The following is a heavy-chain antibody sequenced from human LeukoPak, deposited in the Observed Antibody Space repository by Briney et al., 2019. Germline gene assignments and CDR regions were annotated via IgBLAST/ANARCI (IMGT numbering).Heavy chain of an antibody. CDR3: AREVIVVVPAAINWFDP. CDR1: GFTFSSYW. CDR2: INSDGSST. D-gene: IGHD2-2*01. V-gene: IGHV3-74*01. J-gene: IGHJ5*02. Sequence: GGSLRLSCAASGFTFSSYWMHWVRQAPGKGLVWVSRINSDGSSTSYADSVKGRLTISRDNAKNTLYLQMNSLRAEDTAVYYCAREVIVVVPAAINWFDPWGQGTLVTVSS.